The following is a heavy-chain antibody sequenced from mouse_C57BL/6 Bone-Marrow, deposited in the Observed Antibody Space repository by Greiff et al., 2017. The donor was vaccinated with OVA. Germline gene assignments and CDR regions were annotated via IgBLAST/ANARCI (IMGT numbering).Heavy chain of an antibody. CDR1: GFTFSDYG. V-gene: IGHV5-17*01. J-gene: IGHJ3*01. Sequence: DVQLVESGGGLVKPGGSLKLSCAASGFTFSDYGMHWVRQAPEKGLEWVAYISSGSSTIYYADTVKGRFTISRDNAKNTLFLQMTILRSEDTAIYYCRRGLRPDAYWGQGTLVTVSA. CDR3: RRGLRPDAY. D-gene: IGHD2-4*01. CDR2: ISSGSSTI.